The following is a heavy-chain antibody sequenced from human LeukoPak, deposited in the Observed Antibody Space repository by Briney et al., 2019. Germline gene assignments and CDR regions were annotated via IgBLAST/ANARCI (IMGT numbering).Heavy chain of an antibody. CDR2: IRSQSNGGTT. CDR1: AFTFSNAW. Sequence: PGGSLRLSCAASAFTFSNAWMSWVRQAPGKGLEWVGRIRSQSNGGTTDYAAPVKGRFTISRDDSKNTLYLQMDSLKTEDTAVDYCTTWTGGVVLTSWGQGNLVTVSS. D-gene: IGHD2/OR15-2a*01. CDR3: TTWTGGVVLTS. V-gene: IGHV3-15*01. J-gene: IGHJ4*02.